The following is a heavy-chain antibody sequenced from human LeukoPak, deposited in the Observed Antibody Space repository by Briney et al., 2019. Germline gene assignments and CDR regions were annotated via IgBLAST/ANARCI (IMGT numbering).Heavy chain of an antibody. CDR1: GFTFDDYA. V-gene: IGHV3-9*01. CDR3: AKDMGYNWNDEGPYFDY. CDR2: ISWNSSSI. D-gene: IGHD1-1*01. J-gene: IGHJ4*02. Sequence: GGSLTLSCAASGFTFDDYAMHWVRQPPGKGLEWVAGISWNSSSIGYADSLKCRFTISRDNAKNSLYLQMNSLRAEDTALYYCAKDMGYNWNDEGPYFDYWGQGTLVTVSS.